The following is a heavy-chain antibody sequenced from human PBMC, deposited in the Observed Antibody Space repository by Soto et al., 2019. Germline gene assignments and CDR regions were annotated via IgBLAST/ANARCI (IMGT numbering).Heavy chain of an antibody. CDR3: ARVSMVRGVIFWFDP. D-gene: IGHD3-10*01. V-gene: IGHV4-61*01. CDR2: IYYSGST. CDR1: GGSVSSGSYY. J-gene: IGHJ5*02. Sequence: QVQLQESGPGLVKPSETLSLTCTVSGGSVSSGSYYWSWIRQPPGKGLEWIGYIYYSGSTNYHPSLKSRVTISVDTSKNQFSLKLSSVTAADTAVYYCARVSMVRGVIFWFDPWGQGTLVTVSS.